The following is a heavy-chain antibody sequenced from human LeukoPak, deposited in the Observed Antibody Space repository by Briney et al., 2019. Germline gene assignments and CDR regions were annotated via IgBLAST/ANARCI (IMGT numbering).Heavy chain of an antibody. CDR1: GFTFSNAW. J-gene: IGHJ1*01. V-gene: IGHV3-15*01. D-gene: IGHD2-21*02. Sequence: GGSLRLSCAASGFTFSNAWMSWVRQAPGKGLEWVGRIKSKTDGGTTDYAAPVKGRFTISRDDSKNTLYLQMNSLKTEDTAVYYCTTLYCGGDCYYEEYFQHWGQGTLVTVSS. CDR2: IKSKTDGGTT. CDR3: TTLYCGGDCYYEEYFQH.